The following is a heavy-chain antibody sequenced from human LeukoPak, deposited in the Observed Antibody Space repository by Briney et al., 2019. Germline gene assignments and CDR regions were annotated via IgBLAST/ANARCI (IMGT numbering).Heavy chain of an antibody. V-gene: IGHV4-38-2*02. D-gene: IGHD1-26*01. CDR3: ARDRGSYRFDY. J-gene: IGHJ4*02. CDR2: IYYSGST. Sequence: PSETLSLTCTVSGYSITSGYYWGWIRQPPGKGLEWIGSIYYSGSTYYSPSLKSRVTISVDPSEYQFSLKLNSVTAADTAVYYCARDRGSYRFDYWGQGTLVTVSS. CDR1: GYSITSGYY.